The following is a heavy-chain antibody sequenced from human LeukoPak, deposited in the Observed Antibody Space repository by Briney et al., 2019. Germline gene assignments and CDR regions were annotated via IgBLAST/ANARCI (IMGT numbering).Heavy chain of an antibody. D-gene: IGHD3-10*01. Sequence: ASVKVSFKASGYTFSEHHMHWVRQAPGQGLELMGKITPTSGDTMYAQKFQDRVTMTRDMSTSTVYMELSSLRSEDTAVYFCARDTYGSDYWGQGTRVTVSA. CDR2: ITPTSGDT. CDR3: ARDTYGSDY. CDR1: GYTFSEHH. V-gene: IGHV1-46*01. J-gene: IGHJ4*02.